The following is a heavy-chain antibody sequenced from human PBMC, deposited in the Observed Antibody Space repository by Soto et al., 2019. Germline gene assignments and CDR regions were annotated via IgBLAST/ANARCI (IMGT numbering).Heavy chain of an antibody. CDR2: INPNSGGT. CDR1: GYTFTGYY. Sequence: ASVKVSCKASGYTFTGYYMHWVRQAPGQGLEWMGWINPNSGGTNYAQKFQGRVTMTRDTSISTAYMELSRLRSDDTAVYYCARGSYDFWSGYYPPDYWGQGTLVTVSS. J-gene: IGHJ4*02. D-gene: IGHD3-3*01. CDR3: ARGSYDFWSGYYPPDY. V-gene: IGHV1-2*02.